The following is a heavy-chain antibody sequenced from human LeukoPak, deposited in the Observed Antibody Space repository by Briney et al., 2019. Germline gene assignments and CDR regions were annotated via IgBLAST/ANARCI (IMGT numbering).Heavy chain of an antibody. CDR2: IYTTGNT. V-gene: IGHV4-4*07. D-gene: IGHD1-7*01. J-gene: IGHJ4*02. CDR1: GGSMSSYC. Sequence: SETLSFTGSVSGGSMSSYCWSWIRQPAGKGREWNKGIYTTGNTNYNPSLKSRVTISVATSKNQFSLKLDSVTAADTAVYYCARGIGTINFDYWGQGVLVTVSS. CDR3: ARGIGTINFDY.